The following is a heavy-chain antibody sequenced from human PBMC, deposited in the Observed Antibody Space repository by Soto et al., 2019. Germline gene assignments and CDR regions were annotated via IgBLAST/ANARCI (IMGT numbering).Heavy chain of an antibody. J-gene: IGHJ6*03. CDR1: GGSISSGGYY. V-gene: IGHV4-31*03. Sequence: PSETLSLTCTVSGGSISSGGYYWSWIRQHPGKGLEWIGYIYYSGSTYYNPSLKSRVTISVDTSKNQFSLKLSSVTAADTAVYYCARERYCTNGVCYTGYYYYYMDVWGKGTTVTVSS. CDR2: IYYSGST. CDR3: ARERYCTNGVCYTGYYYYYMDV. D-gene: IGHD2-8*01.